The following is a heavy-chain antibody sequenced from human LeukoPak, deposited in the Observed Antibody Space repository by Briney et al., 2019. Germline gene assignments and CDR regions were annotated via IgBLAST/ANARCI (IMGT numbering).Heavy chain of an antibody. CDR1: GFTFTRSA. J-gene: IGHJ4*02. V-gene: IGHV1-58*01. D-gene: IGHD5-12*01. CDR3: AAARGATIELLDY. Sequence: SVKVSCKASGFTFTRSAVQWVRQARGQGLEWIGWIVVGSGNTNYPQKFQERVTITRDMSTSTAYMELSSLRSEDTAVYYCAAARGATIELLDYWGQGTLVTVSS. CDR2: IVVGSGNT.